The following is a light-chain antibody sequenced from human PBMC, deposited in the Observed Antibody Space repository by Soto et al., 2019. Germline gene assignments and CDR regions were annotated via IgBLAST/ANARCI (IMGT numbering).Light chain of an antibody. J-gene: IGKJ5*01. CDR1: QSAGNF. Sequence: EIVMTQSPATLSVSPGETASLSCRAIQSAGNFLAWYQQKPGQAPRLLIYYISTRANGIPARFSGSGSGTELTLTINSLQSEDSAIYYFKQHNKXPITCGQGTRLXI. V-gene: IGKV3D-15*01. CDR3: KQHNKXPIT. CDR2: YIS.